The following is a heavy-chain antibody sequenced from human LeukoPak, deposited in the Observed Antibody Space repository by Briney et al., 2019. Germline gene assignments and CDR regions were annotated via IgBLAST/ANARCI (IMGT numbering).Heavy chain of an antibody. V-gene: IGHV1-24*01. D-gene: IGHD2-15*01. J-gene: IGHJ3*02. Sequence: ASVKVSCKVSGYTLTELSMHWVRQAPGKGLEWMGGFDPEDGETIYAQKFQGRVTVTEDTSTDTAYMELSSLRSEDTAVYYCATVSGGYCSGGSCYDAFDIWGQGTMVTVSS. CDR2: FDPEDGET. CDR1: GYTLTELS. CDR3: ATVSGGYCSGGSCYDAFDI.